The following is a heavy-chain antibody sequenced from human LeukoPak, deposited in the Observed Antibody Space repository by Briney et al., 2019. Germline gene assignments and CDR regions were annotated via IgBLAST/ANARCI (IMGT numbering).Heavy chain of an antibody. J-gene: IGHJ4*02. CDR2: ISYDGSNQ. CDR3: AKPFYYGSGTYPFDY. D-gene: IGHD3-10*01. CDR1: GFTFGDYT. Sequence: GGSLRLSCTTSGFTFGDYTMSWVRQAPGKGLEWVAIISYDGSNQYYVDSVKGRFTISRDNSNNTLYLQMDSLRADDTAVYYCAKPFYYGSGTYPFDYWGQGALVTVSS. V-gene: IGHV3-30*04.